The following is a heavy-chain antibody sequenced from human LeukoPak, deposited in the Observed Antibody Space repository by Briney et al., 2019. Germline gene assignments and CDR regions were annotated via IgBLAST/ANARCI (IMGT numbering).Heavy chain of an antibody. J-gene: IGHJ4*02. CDR3: ARADDGANSWVNY. CDR1: GFTFSSYW. Sequence: GGSLRLSCAASGFTFSSYWMHWVRQAPGKGLVWISRINSDGSGTSYADSVKGRFTISRDNAKNRLYLQMNSLRAEDTAVYYCARADDGANSWVNYWGQGTLVTVSS. CDR2: INSDGSGT. D-gene: IGHD4-23*01. V-gene: IGHV3-74*01.